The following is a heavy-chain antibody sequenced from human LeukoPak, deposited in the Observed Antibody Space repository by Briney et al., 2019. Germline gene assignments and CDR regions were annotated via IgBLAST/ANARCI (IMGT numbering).Heavy chain of an antibody. CDR3: ATHSGSYGIDY. Sequence: PSETLSLTCTVSGGSISSSSYYWGWIRQPPGKGLEWIGSIYYSGSTYYNPSLKSRVTISVDTSKNQFSLKLSSVTAADTAVYYCATHSGSYGIDYWGQGTLVTVSS. CDR1: GGSISSSSYY. D-gene: IGHD1-26*01. V-gene: IGHV4-39*01. J-gene: IGHJ4*02. CDR2: IYYSGST.